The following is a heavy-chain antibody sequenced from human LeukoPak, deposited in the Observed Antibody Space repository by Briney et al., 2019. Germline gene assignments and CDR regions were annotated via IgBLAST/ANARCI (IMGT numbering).Heavy chain of an antibody. V-gene: IGHV1-69*13. J-gene: IGHJ4*02. CDR1: GGTFSSYA. CDR3: ARGDTRGYSYGSPTAYDY. D-gene: IGHD5-18*01. Sequence: ASVKVSCKASGGTFSSYATSWVRQAPGQGLEWMGGIIPIFGTANYAQKFQGRVTITADESTSTAYMELSSLRSEDTAVYYCARGDTRGYSYGSPTAYDYWGQGTLVTVSS. CDR2: IIPIFGTA.